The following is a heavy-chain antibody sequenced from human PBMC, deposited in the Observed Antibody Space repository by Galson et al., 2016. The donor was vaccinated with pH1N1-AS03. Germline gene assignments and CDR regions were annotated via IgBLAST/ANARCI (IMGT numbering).Heavy chain of an antibody. J-gene: IGHJ4*01. Sequence: SLRLSCAASGFTLSTYTMHWVRQAPGKGLEWVAYISSSSRFIYYEDAVQGRFTISKDSPKNSVYLHMNGLRADDTAVYYWARDGGYSSGWIDYWGHGTLVSVSS. CDR3: ARDGGYSSGWIDY. D-gene: IGHD3-22*01. CDR1: GFTLSTYT. CDR2: ISSSSRFI. V-gene: IGHV3-21*01.